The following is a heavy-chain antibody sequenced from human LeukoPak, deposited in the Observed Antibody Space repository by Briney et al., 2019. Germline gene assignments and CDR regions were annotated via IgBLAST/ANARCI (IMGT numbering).Heavy chain of an antibody. CDR1: GYTLTELS. CDR2: FDPEDGET. V-gene: IGHV1-24*01. CDR3: ATCAPQHTIFGDDYYYYYMDV. J-gene: IGHJ6*03. Sequence: ASVKVSCKVSGYTLTELSMHWVRQAPGKGLEWMGGFDPEDGETIYAQKFQGRVTMTEDTSTDTAYMELSSLRSEDTAVYYCATCAPQHTIFGDDYYYYYMDVWGKGTTVTVSS. D-gene: IGHD3-3*01.